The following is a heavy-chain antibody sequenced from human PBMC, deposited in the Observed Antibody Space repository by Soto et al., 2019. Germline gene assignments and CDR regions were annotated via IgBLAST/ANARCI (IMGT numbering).Heavy chain of an antibody. CDR1: GFTFSSYA. J-gene: IGHJ6*03. Sequence: GGSLRLSCAASGFTFSSYAMSWVRQAPGKGLEWVSAISGSGGSTYYADSVKGRFTISRDNSKNTLYLQMNSLRAEDTAVYYCAKRDSGYDLGYYYMDVWGKGTTVTVSS. CDR3: AKRDSGYDLGYYYMDV. D-gene: IGHD5-12*01. CDR2: ISGSGGST. V-gene: IGHV3-23*01.